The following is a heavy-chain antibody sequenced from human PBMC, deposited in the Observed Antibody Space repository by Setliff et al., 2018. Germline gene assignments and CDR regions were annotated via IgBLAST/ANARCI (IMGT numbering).Heavy chain of an antibody. CDR2: IKQDGSEK. CDR3: ARGPDSSGYIGAFDI. V-gene: IGHV3-7*01. J-gene: IGHJ3*02. CDR1: GFTFSSYW. Sequence: PGGSLRLSCAASGFTFSSYWMSWVRQAPGKGLEWVANIKQDGSEKYYVDSVKGRFTISRDNAKNSLYLQMNSLRAEDTAVYYCARGPDSSGYIGAFDIWGQGTMVTVSS. D-gene: IGHD3-22*01.